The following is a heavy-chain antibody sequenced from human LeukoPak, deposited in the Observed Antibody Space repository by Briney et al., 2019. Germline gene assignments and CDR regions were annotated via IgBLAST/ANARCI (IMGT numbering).Heavy chain of an antibody. CDR1: GFTFSTYE. Sequence: GGSLRLSCAASGFTFSTYEMNWVRQAPGKGLEGVSYISSSGNTIYYADSVKGRFTISRDNAKSSLYLQMNSLRAEDTALYFCATDLSYWGQGTLVTVSS. V-gene: IGHV3-48*03. J-gene: IGHJ4*02. CDR3: ATDLSY. CDR2: ISSSGNTI.